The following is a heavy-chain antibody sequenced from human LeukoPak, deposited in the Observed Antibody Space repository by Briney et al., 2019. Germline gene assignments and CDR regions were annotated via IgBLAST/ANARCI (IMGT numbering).Heavy chain of an antibody. CDR2: ISGSGGST. V-gene: IGHV3-23*01. CDR1: GFTFSSYA. CDR3: AKRYYGSATYYAFDY. D-gene: IGHD3-10*01. J-gene: IGHJ4*02. Sequence: GGSLRLSCAASGFTFSSYAMSWVRQAPRKGLEWVSVISGSGGSTYYADSVKGRFTISRDNSKNTLHLHMNSLRGEDTAVYYCAKRYYGSATYYAFDYWGQGTLVTVSS.